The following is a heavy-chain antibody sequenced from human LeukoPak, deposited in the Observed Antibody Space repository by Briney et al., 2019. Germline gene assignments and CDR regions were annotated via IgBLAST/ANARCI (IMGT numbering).Heavy chain of an antibody. CDR1: GFTFDNYG. J-gene: IGHJ3*02. D-gene: IGHD3-22*01. CDR3: AIIDTYYYDSSGYCSAFDI. Sequence: GGSLRLSCAASGFTFDNYGMSWVRQAPGKGLEWVSGINWNGGSTGYADSVKGRFTISRDNAKNSLYLQMNSLRAEDTALYYCAIIDTYYYDSSGYCSAFDISGQGTIVTVSS. CDR2: INWNGGST. V-gene: IGHV3-20*04.